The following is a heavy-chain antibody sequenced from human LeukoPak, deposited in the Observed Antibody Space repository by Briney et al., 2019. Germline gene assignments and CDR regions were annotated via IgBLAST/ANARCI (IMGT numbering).Heavy chain of an antibody. D-gene: IGHD1-26*01. CDR2: ISAYNGNT. V-gene: IGHV1-18*04. Sequence: ASVRVSCKAFGYTFTGYFMHWGRQAPGQGLEWMGWISAYNGNTNYAQKLQGRVTMTTDTSTSTAYMELRSLRSDDTAVYYCARGLGSPVGQWGQGTLVTVSS. CDR3: ARGLGSPVGQ. J-gene: IGHJ4*02. CDR1: GYTFTGYF.